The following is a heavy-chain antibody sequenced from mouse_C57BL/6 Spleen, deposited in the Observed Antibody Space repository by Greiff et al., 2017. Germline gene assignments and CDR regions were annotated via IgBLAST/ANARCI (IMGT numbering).Heavy chain of an antibody. CDR3: TRELRDY. Sequence: VQLQESGAELVRPGASVTLSCKASGYTFTDYEMHWVKQTPVHGLEWIGAIDPETGGTAYNQKFKGKAILTADKSSSTAYMELRSLTSEDSAVYYCTRELRDYWGQGTTLTVSS. D-gene: IGHD1-1*01. V-gene: IGHV1-15*01. CDR1: GYTFTDYE. CDR2: IDPETGGT. J-gene: IGHJ2*01.